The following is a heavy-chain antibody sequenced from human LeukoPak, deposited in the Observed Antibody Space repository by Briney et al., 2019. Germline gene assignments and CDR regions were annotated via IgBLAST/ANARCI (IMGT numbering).Heavy chain of an antibody. CDR1: GGTFSSYA. CDR3: ARVRIVGNWFDP. V-gene: IGHV1-18*01. Sequence: APVKVSCKASGGTFSSYAISWVRQAPGQGLEWMGWISAYNGNTNYAQKLQGRVTMTTDTSTSTAYMELRSLRSDDTAVYYCARVRIVGNWFDPWGQGTLVTVSS. D-gene: IGHD1-26*01. J-gene: IGHJ5*02. CDR2: ISAYNGNT.